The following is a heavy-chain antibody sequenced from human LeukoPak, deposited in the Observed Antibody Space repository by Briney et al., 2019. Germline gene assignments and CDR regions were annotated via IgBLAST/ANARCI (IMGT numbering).Heavy chain of an antibody. CDR3: ATGGSRDDAFDI. CDR2: IRYDGSNK. J-gene: IGHJ3*02. Sequence: GGSLRLSCAASGVTFSSEGMHWGRQAPGKGLEWVAFIRYDGSNKYYADSVKGRFTISSDNSKNTLYLQMNSLRAKSTALYYCATGGSRDDAFDIWGQGTMVTVSS. D-gene: IGHD1-26*01. V-gene: IGHV3-30*02. CDR1: GVTFSSEG.